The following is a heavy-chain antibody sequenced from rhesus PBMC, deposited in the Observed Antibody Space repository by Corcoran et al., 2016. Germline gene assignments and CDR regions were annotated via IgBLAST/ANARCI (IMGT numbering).Heavy chain of an antibody. Sequence: QVQLQESGPGLVKPSETLSLTCAVSGVSRSDDGWRGSRRPPGGGLEWIGEISGYGAVAYYNPSLRSRISISMDASKMRFFLNLASVTAADTAVYFCVTGGRWTYRDSWGQGVLVTVS. D-gene: IGHD1-44*02. CDR3: VTGGRWTYRDS. CDR1: GVSRSDDG. CDR2: ISGYGAVA. V-gene: IGHV4-80*01. J-gene: IGHJ4*01.